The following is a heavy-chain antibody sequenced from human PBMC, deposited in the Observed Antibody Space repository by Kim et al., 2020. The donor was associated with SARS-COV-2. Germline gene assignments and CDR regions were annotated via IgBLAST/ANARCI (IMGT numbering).Heavy chain of an antibody. D-gene: IGHD3-10*01. CDR1: GGTFSSYA. V-gene: IGHV1-69*13. CDR3: ASPPRMVRGVMGYYYYGMDV. Sequence: SVKVSCKASGGTFSSYAISWVRQAPGQGLEWMGGIIPIFGTANYAQKFQGRVTITADESTSTAYMELSSLRSEDTAVYYCASPPRMVRGVMGYYYYGMDVWGQGTTVTVSS. CDR2: IIPIFGTA. J-gene: IGHJ6*02.